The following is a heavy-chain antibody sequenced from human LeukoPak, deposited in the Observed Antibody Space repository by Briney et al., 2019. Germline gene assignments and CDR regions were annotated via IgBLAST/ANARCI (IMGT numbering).Heavy chain of an antibody. V-gene: IGHV4-30-2*01. J-gene: IGHJ5*02. Sequence: PSETLSLTCTVSGGSISSGGYSWSWIRQPPGKGLEWIGYIYHSGSTYYNPSLKSRVTISVDRSKNQFSLKLSSVTAADTAVYYCARGGTVTTRQVNWFDPWGQGTLVTVSS. CDR1: GGSISSGGYS. D-gene: IGHD4-17*01. CDR3: ARGGTVTTRQVNWFDP. CDR2: IYHSGST.